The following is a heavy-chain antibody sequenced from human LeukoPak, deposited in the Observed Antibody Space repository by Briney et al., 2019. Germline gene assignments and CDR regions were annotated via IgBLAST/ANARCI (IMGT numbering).Heavy chain of an antibody. CDR1: GYTFSSYA. D-gene: IGHD6-19*01. CDR3: AKEGSGWYLPGWFDP. V-gene: IGHV3-23*01. Sequence: GGSLRLSCAVSGYTFSSYAMSWVRQAPGKGLEWVSAISGSGGSTYYADSVKGRFTISRDNSKNTLYLQMNSLRAEDTAVYYCAKEGSGWYLPGWFDPWGQGTLVTVSS. CDR2: ISGSGGST. J-gene: IGHJ5*02.